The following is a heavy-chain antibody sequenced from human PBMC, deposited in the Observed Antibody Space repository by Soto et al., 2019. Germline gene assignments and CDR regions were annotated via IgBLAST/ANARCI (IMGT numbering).Heavy chain of an antibody. CDR3: ARERRSSSWFDYYYMDV. CDR2: IYHSGST. D-gene: IGHD6-13*01. Sequence: SETLSLTCAVSSGSISSSNWWSWVRQPPGKGLEWIGEIYHSGSTNYNPSLKSRVTISVDKSKNQFSLKLSSVTAADTAVYYCARERRSSSWFDYYYMDVWGKGTTVTVSS. CDR1: SGSISSSNW. V-gene: IGHV4-4*02. J-gene: IGHJ6*03.